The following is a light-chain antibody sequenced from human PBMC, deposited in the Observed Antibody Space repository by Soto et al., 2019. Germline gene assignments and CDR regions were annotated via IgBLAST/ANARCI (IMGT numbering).Light chain of an antibody. V-gene: IGKV1-33*01. CDR1: QDISNY. CDR2: DAS. Sequence: DIQMTQSPSSLSASVGDRVTITCQASQDISNYLNWYQQKPGKAPKLLSYDASNLETGVPARFSGSGSGTDFTFTISSMQAEDIATYYCQQYDNLLLTFGGGTKVEIK. J-gene: IGKJ4*01. CDR3: QQYDNLLLT.